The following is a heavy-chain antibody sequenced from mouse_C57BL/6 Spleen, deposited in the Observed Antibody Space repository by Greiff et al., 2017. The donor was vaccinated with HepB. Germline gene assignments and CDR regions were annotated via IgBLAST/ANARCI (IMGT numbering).Heavy chain of an antibody. Sequence: EVQLQESGGGLVKPGGSLKLSCAASGFTFSDYGMHWVRQAPEKGLEWVAYISSGSSTIYYADTVKGRFTISRDNAKNTLFLQMTSLRSEDTAMYYCANSSYYAMDYWGQGTSVTVSS. J-gene: IGHJ4*01. CDR3: ANSSYYAMDY. V-gene: IGHV5-17*01. CDR2: ISSGSSTI. D-gene: IGHD1-1*01. CDR1: GFTFSDYG.